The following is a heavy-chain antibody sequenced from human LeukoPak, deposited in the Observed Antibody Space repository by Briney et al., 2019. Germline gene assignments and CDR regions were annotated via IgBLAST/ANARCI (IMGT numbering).Heavy chain of an antibody. J-gene: IGHJ4*02. D-gene: IGHD2-2*01. CDR3: AKARVRNCSSTSCPFDY. Sequence: GGSLRLSCAASGFTFSSYGMHWVRQAPGKGLEWVAVISYDGSNKYYADSVKGRFTISRDNSKNTLYLQMNSLRAEDTAVYYCAKARVRNCSSTSCPFDYWGQGTLVTVSS. CDR2: ISYDGSNK. V-gene: IGHV3-30*18. CDR1: GFTFSSYG.